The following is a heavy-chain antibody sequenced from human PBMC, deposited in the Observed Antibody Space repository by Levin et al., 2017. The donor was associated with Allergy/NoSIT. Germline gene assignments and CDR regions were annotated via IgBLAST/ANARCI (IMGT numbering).Heavy chain of an antibody. CDR2: ISKDGDNK. CDR3: AREGVWAGFFDD. Sequence: GGSLRLSCAASGFTFSSYSMHWVRQAPGRGLEWVSVISKDGDNKYYADSVKGRFTISRDNSKNTLYLQMINLRGEDTAIYSCAREGVWAGFFDDWGQGTLVTVSS. V-gene: IGHV3-30-3*01. J-gene: IGHJ4*02. D-gene: IGHD6-25*01. CDR1: GFTFSSYS.